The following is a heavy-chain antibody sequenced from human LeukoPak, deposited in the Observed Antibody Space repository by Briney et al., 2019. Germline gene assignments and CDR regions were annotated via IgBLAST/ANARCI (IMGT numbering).Heavy chain of an antibody. D-gene: IGHD3-10*01. CDR3: ARDWGNDGSGSYYT. CDR2: IYTSGST. J-gene: IGHJ5*02. V-gene: IGHV4-61*02. Sequence: SETLSLTCTVSGGSISSGSYYWSWIRQPAGKGLEWIGRIYTSGSTNYNPSLKSRVTISVDTSKNQFSLKLSSVTAADTAVYYCARDWGNDGSGSYYTLGQGTLVTVSS. CDR1: GGSISSGSYY.